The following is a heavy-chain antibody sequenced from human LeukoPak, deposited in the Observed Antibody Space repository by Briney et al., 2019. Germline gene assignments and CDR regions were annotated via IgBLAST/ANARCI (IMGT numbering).Heavy chain of an antibody. CDR1: GFTFSSYA. D-gene: IGHD6-25*01. Sequence: HPGGSLRLSCAASGFTFSSYAMSWVRQAPGKGLEWVSAISGSGGSTYYADSVKGRFTISGDNSKNTLYLQMNSLRAEDTAVYYCAKDEADAADVDYWGQGTLVAVSS. J-gene: IGHJ4*02. CDR3: AKDEADAADVDY. V-gene: IGHV3-23*01. CDR2: ISGSGGST.